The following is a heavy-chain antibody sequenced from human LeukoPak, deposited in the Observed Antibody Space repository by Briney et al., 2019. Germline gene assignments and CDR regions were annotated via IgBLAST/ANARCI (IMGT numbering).Heavy chain of an antibody. CDR3: ASASSGYYYDNWFDP. V-gene: IGHV1-8*01. CDR1: GYTFTSYD. D-gene: IGHD3-22*01. J-gene: IGHJ5*02. Sequence: ASVKVSCKASGYTFTSYDINWVRQATGQGLEWMGWMNPNSGNTGYAQKFQGRVTMTRNTSISTAYMELSSLRSEDTAVYYCASASSGYYYDNWFDPWGQGTLVIVSS. CDR2: MNPNSGNT.